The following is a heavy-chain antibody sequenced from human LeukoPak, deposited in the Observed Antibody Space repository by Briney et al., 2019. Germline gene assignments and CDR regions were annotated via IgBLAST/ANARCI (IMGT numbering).Heavy chain of an antibody. Sequence: SETLSLTCAVYGGSFSGYYWSWIRQPPGKGLECIGEINHSGSTNYNPSLKSRVTISVDTSKNQFSLKLSSVTAADTAVYYCARREQYYYDSSGYYIFDYWGQGTLVTVSS. V-gene: IGHV4-34*01. CDR1: GGSFSGYY. CDR3: ARREQYYYDSSGYYIFDY. J-gene: IGHJ4*02. CDR2: INHSGST. D-gene: IGHD3-22*01.